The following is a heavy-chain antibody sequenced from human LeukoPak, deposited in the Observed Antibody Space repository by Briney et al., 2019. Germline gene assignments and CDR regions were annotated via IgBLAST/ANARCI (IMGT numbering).Heavy chain of an antibody. CDR2: ISWNSGSI. J-gene: IGHJ3*02. D-gene: IGHD6-13*01. CDR1: GFTFDDYA. CDR3: AKKGAAAGAFDI. V-gene: IGHV3-9*01. Sequence: GGSLRLSCAASGFTFDDYAMHWVRQAPGKGLEWVSGISWNSGSIGYADSVKGRFTISRDNAKNSLYLQMNSLRAEDTALYYCAKKGAAAGAFDIWGQGTMVTVSS.